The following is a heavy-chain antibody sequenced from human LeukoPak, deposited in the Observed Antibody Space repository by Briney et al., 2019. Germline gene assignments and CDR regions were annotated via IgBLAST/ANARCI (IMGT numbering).Heavy chain of an antibody. CDR1: GYTFTSYA. CDR2: INTNTGNP. J-gene: IGHJ6*02. V-gene: IGHV7-4-1*02. D-gene: IGHD5-12*01. CDR3: ARVWVATIAYYYGMDV. Sequence: ASVKVSCKASGYTFTSYAMNWVRQAPGQGLEWMGWINTNTGNPTYAQGFTGRFVFSLDTSVSTAYLQISSLKAEDTAVYYCARVWVATIAYYYGMDVWGQGTTVTVSS.